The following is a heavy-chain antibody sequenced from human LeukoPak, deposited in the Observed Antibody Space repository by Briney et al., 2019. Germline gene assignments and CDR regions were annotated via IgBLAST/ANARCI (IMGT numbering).Heavy chain of an antibody. Sequence: PSETLSLTCTVSGGSLSSGSYYWGWIRQPPGKGLEWIGSIYYSGSTYYNPSLMSRVTMSVDTSKNQFSLKLSSVTAADAAVYYCASQGRDGYNLDYWGQGALVTASS. J-gene: IGHJ4*02. CDR2: IYYSGST. D-gene: IGHD5-12*01. CDR3: ASQGRDGYNLDY. CDR1: GGSLSSGSYY. V-gene: IGHV4-39*01.